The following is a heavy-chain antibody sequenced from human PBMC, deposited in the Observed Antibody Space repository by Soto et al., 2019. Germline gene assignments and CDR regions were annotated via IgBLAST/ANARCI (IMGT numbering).Heavy chain of an antibody. J-gene: IGHJ6*02. CDR3: ARDAVTPSWFGELSVYYYYGMDV. CDR2: ISSSSSYI. V-gene: IGHV3-21*01. Sequence: GSLRLSCAASGFTFISYSINCFRHAPFKWLEWVSSISSSSSYIYYADSVKGRFTISRDNAKNSLYLQMNSLRAEDTAVYYCARDAVTPSWFGELSVYYYYGMDVWGQGTTVTVSS. CDR1: GFTFISYS. D-gene: IGHD3-10*01.